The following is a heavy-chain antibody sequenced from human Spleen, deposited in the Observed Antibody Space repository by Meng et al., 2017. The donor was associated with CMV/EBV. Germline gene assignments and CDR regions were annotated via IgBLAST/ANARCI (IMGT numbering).Heavy chain of an antibody. V-gene: IGHV3-48*01. D-gene: IGHD3-3*01. CDR3: AQGGRVASTIDY. J-gene: IGHJ4*02. Sequence: GGSLRLSCAASGFTFRTYSMNWVRQAPGKGLEWVSYISSDSSSIYYADSVKGRFTISRDNSKNTLYLQMSNRRAEDAAVYYCAQGGRVASTIDYWGQGTQVTVSS. CDR1: GFTFRTYS. CDR2: ISSDSSSI.